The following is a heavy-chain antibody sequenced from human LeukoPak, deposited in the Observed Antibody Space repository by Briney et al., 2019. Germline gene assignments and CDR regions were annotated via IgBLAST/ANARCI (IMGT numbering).Heavy chain of an antibody. CDR1: GFTFSSYS. CDR3: ARDYLYSSGWLPFDY. Sequence: GGSLRLSCAASGFTFSSYSMNWVRQAPGKGLEWVSSISSSSIYIYYADSVKGRFTISRDNAKNSLYLQMSSLRAEDTAVYYCARDYLYSSGWLPFDYWGQGTLVTVSS. D-gene: IGHD6-19*01. J-gene: IGHJ4*02. V-gene: IGHV3-21*01. CDR2: ISSSSIYI.